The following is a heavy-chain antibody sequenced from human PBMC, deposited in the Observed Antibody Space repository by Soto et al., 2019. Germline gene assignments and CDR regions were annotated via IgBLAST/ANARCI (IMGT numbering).Heavy chain of an antibody. V-gene: IGHV4-34*01. CDR2: INHSGST. Sequence: QVQLQQWGAGLLKPSETLSLTCAVYGGSFSGYYWSWIRQPPGKGLEWIGEINHSGSTNYNPSLRSRVTISVDTSKNQFSLKLSSVTAADTAVYYCARGTCSGVQGVCVGAFDIWGQGTMVTVSS. CDR1: GGSFSGYY. J-gene: IGHJ3*02. CDR3: ARGTCSGVQGVCVGAFDI. D-gene: IGHD2-15*01.